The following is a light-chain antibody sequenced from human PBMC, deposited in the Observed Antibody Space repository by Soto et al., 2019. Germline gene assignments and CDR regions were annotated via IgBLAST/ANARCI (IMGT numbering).Light chain of an antibody. Sequence: DIQMTQSPSSLSASVRDRVTITCRASQSISSSVNWYQQKPGKAPKLLIYAASSLQSGVPSRFSRSGSGTDFTLTFSSLQPEDFATYYCQQSYITPRTCGQGTKVEIK. V-gene: IGKV1-39*01. J-gene: IGKJ1*01. CDR2: AAS. CDR1: QSISSS. CDR3: QQSYITPRT.